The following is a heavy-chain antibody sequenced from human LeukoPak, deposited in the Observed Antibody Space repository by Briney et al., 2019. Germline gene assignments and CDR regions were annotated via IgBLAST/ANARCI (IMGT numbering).Heavy chain of an antibody. CDR1: GFTFSSYS. D-gene: IGHD5-18*01. Sequence: GGSLRLSCAASGFTFSSYSMNWVRQAPGKGLEWVSYISSSSSTIYYADSVKGRFTISRDNAKNSLYLQMNSLRAEDTAVYYCARESTTMGGSFDYWGQATLVTVSS. CDR2: ISSSSSTI. CDR3: ARESTTMGGSFDY. J-gene: IGHJ4*02. V-gene: IGHV3-48*01.